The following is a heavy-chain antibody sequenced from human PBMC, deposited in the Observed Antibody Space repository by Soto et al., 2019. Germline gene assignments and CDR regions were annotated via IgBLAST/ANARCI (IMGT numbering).Heavy chain of an antibody. V-gene: IGHV1-18*01. Sequence: ASVKVSCKASGYTFTSYGISWVRQAPGQGLEWMGWISAYNGNTNYAQKLQGRVTMTTDTSTSTAYMELRSLSSDDTAVYYCARDHDCSGGSCFVDDYWGQGTLVTVSS. J-gene: IGHJ4*02. CDR1: GYTFTSYG. CDR2: ISAYNGNT. D-gene: IGHD2-15*01. CDR3: ARDHDCSGGSCFVDDY.